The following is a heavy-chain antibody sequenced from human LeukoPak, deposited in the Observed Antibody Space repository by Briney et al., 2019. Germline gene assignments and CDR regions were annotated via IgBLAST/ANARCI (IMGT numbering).Heavy chain of an antibody. CDR3: ARGADGVSSNSRGWFDP. CDR1: GFTFSDYY. Sequence: GGSLRLSCAASGFTFSDYYMSWVRQAPGKGLEWVSGISGSGGSTYYADSVKGRFTISRDNARNSLYLQMNTLRAEDTAVYSCARGADGVSSNSRGWFDPWGQGTLVTVSS. J-gene: IGHJ5*02. V-gene: IGHV3-11*04. CDR2: ISGSGGST. D-gene: IGHD2-15*01.